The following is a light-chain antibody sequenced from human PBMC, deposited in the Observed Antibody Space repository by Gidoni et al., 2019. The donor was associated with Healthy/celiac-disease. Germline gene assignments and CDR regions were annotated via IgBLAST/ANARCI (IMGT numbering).Light chain of an antibody. CDR1: KLGDKY. J-gene: IGLJ2*01. V-gene: IGLV3-1*01. Sequence: SYELTQPPSVSVSPGQTASITCSGDKLGDKYACWYQQKPGHSPVLVIYQDSKRPSGIPERFSGSNSGNTATLTISGTQAMDEADYYCQAWDSSTAAVFGGGTKLTVL. CDR3: QAWDSSTAAV. CDR2: QDS.